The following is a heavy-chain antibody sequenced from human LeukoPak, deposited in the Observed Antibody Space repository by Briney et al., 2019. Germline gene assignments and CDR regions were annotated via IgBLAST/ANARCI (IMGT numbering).Heavy chain of an antibody. CDR2: IYHSGST. CDR3: ARDRDPREFDY. Sequence: SETLSLTCTVSGYSISSGYYWGWIRQPPGKGLEWIGTIYHSGSTYYNPSLKSRVTISVDTSKNQFSLKLSSVTAADTAVYYCARDRDPREFDYWGQGTLVTVSS. V-gene: IGHV4-38-2*02. D-gene: IGHD5-24*01. J-gene: IGHJ4*02. CDR1: GYSISSGYY.